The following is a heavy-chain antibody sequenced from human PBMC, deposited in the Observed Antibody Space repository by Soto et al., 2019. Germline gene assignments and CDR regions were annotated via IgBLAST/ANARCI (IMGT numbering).Heavy chain of an antibody. J-gene: IGHJ4*02. Sequence: PGGSLRLSCAASGFTSNNHAMAWVRQAPGKGLEWVSSIGHSGYSINYGDSVKGRFTISRDNSKNMVFLEMNGLRAEDTAVYYSARSDDKDILTGCYIWGQGALVTVSS. CDR2: IGHSGYSI. CDR1: GFTSNNHA. CDR3: ARSDDKDILTGCYI. D-gene: IGHD3-9*01. V-gene: IGHV3-23*01.